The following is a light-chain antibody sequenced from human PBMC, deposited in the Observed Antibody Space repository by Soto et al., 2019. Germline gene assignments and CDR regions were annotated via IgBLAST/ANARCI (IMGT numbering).Light chain of an antibody. J-gene: IGKJ1*01. V-gene: IGKV3-20*01. CDR2: GAS. CDR1: QALNTR. Sequence: EIVLTQSPATLSAFPGDRDTLSCRASQALNTRLAWYQHKPGQAPRLLIYGASSRATGIPDRLSGSGSGTDFTLTISRLEPEDFAVYYCQQYGSSPTWTFGQGTKVDIK. CDR3: QQYGSSPTWT.